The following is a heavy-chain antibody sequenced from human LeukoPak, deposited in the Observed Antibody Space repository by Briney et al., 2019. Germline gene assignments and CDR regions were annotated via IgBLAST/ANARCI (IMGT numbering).Heavy chain of an antibody. CDR3: ATSGTLFYYFDY. J-gene: IGHJ4*02. CDR2: INPSGGTT. Sequence: ASVKVSCKASGYTFTSYYMYWVRQAPGQGLEWMGIINPSGGTTSHAQKFQGRVTMTRDTSTSTVYMELSSLRSEDTAVYYCATSGTLFYYFDYWGQGTLVTVSS. D-gene: IGHD2-2*01. V-gene: IGHV1-46*01. CDR1: GYTFTSYY.